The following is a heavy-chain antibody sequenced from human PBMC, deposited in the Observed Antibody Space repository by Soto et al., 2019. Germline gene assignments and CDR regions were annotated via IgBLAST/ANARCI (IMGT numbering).Heavy chain of an antibody. J-gene: IGHJ4*02. CDR3: AKDLSYSSSWFSPIFDY. Sequence: EVQLLESGGGLVQPGGSLRLSCAASGFTFSSYAMSWVRQAPGKGLEWVSAISGSGGSTYYADSVKGRFTISRDNSKNTLYLQMNSLRAEDTAVYYCAKDLSYSSSWFSPIFDYWGQGTLVTVSS. CDR1: GFTFSSYA. V-gene: IGHV3-23*01. CDR2: ISGSGGST. D-gene: IGHD6-13*01.